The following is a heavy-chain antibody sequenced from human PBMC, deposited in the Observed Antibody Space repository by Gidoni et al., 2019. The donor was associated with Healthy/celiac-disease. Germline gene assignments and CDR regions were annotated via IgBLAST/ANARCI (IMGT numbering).Heavy chain of an antibody. D-gene: IGHD3-10*01. CDR1: GFTFRSYE. Sequence: EVQLVESGGGLVQPGGSLRLSCAPSGFTFRSYEMSGVRQAPGKGLGWVSYISSSGSTIYDADAVKGRFTISRDNAKNSLYLQMNSLRAEDTAVYYCARESGSMVRGVKPLDYWGQGTLVTVSS. CDR2: ISSSGSTI. J-gene: IGHJ4*02. V-gene: IGHV3-48*03. CDR3: ARESGSMVRGVKPLDY.